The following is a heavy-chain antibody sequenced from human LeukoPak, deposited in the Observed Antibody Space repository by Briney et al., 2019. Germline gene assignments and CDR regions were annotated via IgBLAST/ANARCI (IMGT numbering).Heavy chain of an antibody. D-gene: IGHD3-10*01. CDR3: ARGGSWDYGSGSYFGDGWFDP. V-gene: IGHV1-18*01. Sequence: ASVKVSCKASGYTFTSYGISWVRQAPGQGLEWMGWISAYNGNTNYAQKLQGRVTMTRNTSISTAYMELSSLRSEDTAVYYCARGGSWDYGSGSYFGDGWFDPWGQGTLVTVSS. CDR2: ISAYNGNT. CDR1: GYTFTSYG. J-gene: IGHJ5*02.